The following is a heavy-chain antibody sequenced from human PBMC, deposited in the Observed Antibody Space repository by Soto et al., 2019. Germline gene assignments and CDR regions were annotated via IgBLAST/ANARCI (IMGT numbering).Heavy chain of an antibody. J-gene: IGHJ6*02. CDR2: INHSGST. CDR1: GGSFSCYY. V-gene: IGHV4-34*01. Sequence: SETLSLTCAVYGGSFSCYYWSWIRQPPGKGLEWIGEINHSGSTNYNPSLKSRVTISVDTSKNQFSLKLSSVTAADTAVYYCARGTGVVYYYYGMDVWGQGTTVTVSS. CDR3: ARGTGVVYYYYGMDV. D-gene: IGHD3-3*01.